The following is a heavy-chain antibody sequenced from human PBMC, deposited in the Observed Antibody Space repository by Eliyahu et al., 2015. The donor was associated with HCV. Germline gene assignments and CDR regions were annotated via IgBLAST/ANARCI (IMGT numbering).Heavy chain of an antibody. V-gene: IGHV1-2*04. CDR2: INPNSGGT. J-gene: IGHJ6*02. CDR1: GYTFTGYY. D-gene: IGHD2-15*01. CDR3: ARAFGVVVVAAIPHYGMDV. Sequence: QVQLVQSGAEVKKPGASVKVSCKASGYTFTGYYMHWVRQAPGQGLEWMGWINPNSGGTNYAQKFQGWVTMTRDTSISTAYMELSRLRSDDTAVYYCARAFGVVVVAAIPHYGMDVWGQGTTVTVSS.